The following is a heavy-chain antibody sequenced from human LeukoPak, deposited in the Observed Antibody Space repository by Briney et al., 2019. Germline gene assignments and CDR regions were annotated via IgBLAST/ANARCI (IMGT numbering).Heavy chain of an antibody. CDR3: ASRSSGYDP. V-gene: IGHV4-4*07. J-gene: IGHJ5*02. CDR1: GGSISNYY. CDR2: IYSSGTT. D-gene: IGHD5-12*01. Sequence: SETLSLTCTVSGGSISNYYWSWIRQPAGKGLEWIGRIYSSGTTIYNPSLKSRVTMSVDTSKNQFSLKLSSVTAADTAVYFCASRSSGYDPWGQETLVTVSS.